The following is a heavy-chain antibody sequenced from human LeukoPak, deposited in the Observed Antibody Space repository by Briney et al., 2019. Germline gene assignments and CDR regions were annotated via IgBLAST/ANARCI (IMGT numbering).Heavy chain of an antibody. CDR3: ARHEDGSFDY. D-gene: IGHD1-26*01. CDR1: GYSFTTYW. CDR2: IDPSDSYT. Sequence: PGESLKISCQGSGYSFTTYWISWVRQMPGKGLEWMGRIDPSDSYTNYSPSFQGHVTISADKSISTAYLQWSSLKASDTAMYYCARHEDGSFDYWGQGTLVTVSS. V-gene: IGHV5-10-1*01. J-gene: IGHJ4*02.